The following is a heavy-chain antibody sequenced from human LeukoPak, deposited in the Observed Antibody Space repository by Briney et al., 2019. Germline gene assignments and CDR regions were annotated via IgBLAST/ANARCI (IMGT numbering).Heavy chain of an antibody. CDR1: GYTFTSYY. CDR3: ARTPMVRGVIVDY. J-gene: IGHJ4*02. D-gene: IGHD3-10*01. V-gene: IGHV1-2*02. Sequence: ASVKVSCKASGYTFTSYYMHWVRQAPGQGLEWMGWINPNSGGTNYAQKFQGRVTMTRDTSISTAYMELSRLRSDDTAVYYCARTPMVRGVIVDYWGQGTLVTVSS. CDR2: INPNSGGT.